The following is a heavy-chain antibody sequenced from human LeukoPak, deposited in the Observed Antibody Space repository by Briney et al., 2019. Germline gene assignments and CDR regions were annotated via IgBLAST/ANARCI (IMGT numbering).Heavy chain of an antibody. V-gene: IGHV4-30-2*01. CDR2: IYYSGST. D-gene: IGHD1-26*01. Sequence: SETLSLTCTVSGDSISSGGYYWSWIRQPPGKGLEWIGYIYYSGSTNYNPSLKSRVTISVDRSKNQFSLKLSSVTAADTAVYHCARVGSYHFDYWGQGTLVTVSS. CDR1: GDSISSGGYY. J-gene: IGHJ4*02. CDR3: ARVGSYHFDY.